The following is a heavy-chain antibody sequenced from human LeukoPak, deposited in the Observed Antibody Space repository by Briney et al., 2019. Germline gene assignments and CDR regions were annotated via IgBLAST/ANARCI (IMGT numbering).Heavy chain of an antibody. CDR3: ARYGDYRFLYYFHH. CDR2: IYWNDDN. V-gene: IGHV2-5*01. D-gene: IGHD4-11*01. CDR1: GFSLSTSGVG. Sequence: SGPTLVKPTQTLTLTFTFSGFSLSTSGVGVGWIRQPPGKALEWLALIYWNDDNRYSPSLRSRLTITKDTSKNQVVLTMTNMDPVDTATYYWARYGDYRFLYYFHHWAQGTLVTVSS. J-gene: IGHJ4*02.